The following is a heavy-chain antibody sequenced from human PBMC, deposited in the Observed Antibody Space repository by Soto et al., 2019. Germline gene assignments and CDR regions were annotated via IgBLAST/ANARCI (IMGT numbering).Heavy chain of an antibody. V-gene: IGHV3-23*01. J-gene: IGHJ4*02. D-gene: IGHD6-13*01. CDR1: GFTFSNYA. Sequence: EVQLLESGGGLVQPGGSLRLSCAASGFTFSNYAVTWVRQAPGKGLEWVSTISGSGGSTYYADSVKGRFTISRDNSKNTLYLQRNSLRAEDTAVDYCARDQGSSWYEIDYWGQGTLVTVSS. CDR2: ISGSGGST. CDR3: ARDQGSSWYEIDY.